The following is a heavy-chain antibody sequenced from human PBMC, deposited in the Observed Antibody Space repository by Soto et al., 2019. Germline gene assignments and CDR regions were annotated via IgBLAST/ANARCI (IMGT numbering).Heavy chain of an antibody. J-gene: IGHJ5*02. CDR2: IYYSGST. D-gene: IGHD2-15*01. CDR3: ARVRQGGYCSGGSCYNNWFDP. CDR1: GGSISSYY. Sequence: PSESLSLTCTVSGGSISSYYWSWIRQPPGKGLEWIGYIYYSGSTNYNPSLKSRVTISVDTSKKQFSLKLSSVTAADTAVYYCARVRQGGYCSGGSCYNNWFDPWGQGTLVTVSS. V-gene: IGHV4-59*12.